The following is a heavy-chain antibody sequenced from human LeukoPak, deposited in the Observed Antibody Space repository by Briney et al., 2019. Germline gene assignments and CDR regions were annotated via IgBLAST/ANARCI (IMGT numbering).Heavy chain of an antibody. V-gene: IGHV3-21*01. CDR2: ISSSSSYI. CDR3: ARGRITFGGVIIMEFDY. CDR1: GFTFSSYS. J-gene: IGHJ4*02. Sequence: PGGSLRLSCAASGFTFSSYSMNWVRQAPGKGLEWVSSISSSSSYIYYADSVKGRFTISRDNAKNSLYLQMNSLRAEDTAVYYCARGRITFGGVIIMEFDYWGQGTLVTVSS. D-gene: IGHD3-16*02.